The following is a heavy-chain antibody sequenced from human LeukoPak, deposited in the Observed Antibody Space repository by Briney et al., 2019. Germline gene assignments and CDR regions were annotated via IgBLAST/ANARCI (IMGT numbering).Heavy chain of an antibody. J-gene: IGHJ4*02. V-gene: IGHV4-34*01. D-gene: IGHD6-13*01. Sequence: SDTLSVTYPVYGGSFSRYYWRGIRQPPPKERNGMGEVNHSGSTNYNPSLKSRVTISVDTPTNQFSLKLSSVTAADTAVYYCARTQRYSSSYHYWGQGTLVTVSS. CDR2: VNHSGST. CDR3: ARTQRYSSSYHY. CDR1: GGSFSRYY.